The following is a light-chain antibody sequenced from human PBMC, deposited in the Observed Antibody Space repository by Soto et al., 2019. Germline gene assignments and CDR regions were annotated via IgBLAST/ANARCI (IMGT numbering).Light chain of an antibody. CDR3: QQYGSSPQPIT. CDR1: QSVSSSY. J-gene: IGKJ5*01. Sequence: EIVLTQSPGTLSLSQGERATLSCRASQSVSSSYLAWYQQKPGQAPRLLIYGASSRATGIPDRFSGSGSGTDFTLTISRLEPEDCAVYYCQQYGSSPQPITFGQGTRLEIK. V-gene: IGKV3-20*01. CDR2: GAS.